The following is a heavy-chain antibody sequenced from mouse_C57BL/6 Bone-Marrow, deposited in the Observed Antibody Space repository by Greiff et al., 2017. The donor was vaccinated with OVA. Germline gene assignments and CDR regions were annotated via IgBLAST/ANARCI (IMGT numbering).Heavy chain of an antibody. D-gene: IGHD6-1*01. Sequence: VQLQQSGPELVKPGASVKISCKASGYSFTGYYMNWVKQSPEKSLEWIGEINPSTGGTTYNQKFKAKATLTVDKSSSTAYMQLKSLTSEDSAVYYCARQPGDYWGQGTSVTVSS. CDR3: ARQPGDY. V-gene: IGHV1-42*01. CDR2: INPSTGGT. J-gene: IGHJ4*01. CDR1: GYSFTGYY.